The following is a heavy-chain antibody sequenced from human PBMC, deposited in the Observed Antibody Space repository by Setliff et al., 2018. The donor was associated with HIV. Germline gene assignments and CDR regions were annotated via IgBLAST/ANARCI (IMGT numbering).Heavy chain of an antibody. CDR1: GGTISSGGYY. D-gene: IGHD6-6*01. J-gene: IGHJ4*02. Sequence: SETLSLTCTVSGGTISSGGYYWSWIRQHPGKGLEWIGFIYHRGNTHYNSSLKSRLTISVDTSKNQFSLKLTSMTAADTAVYYCARVALAGMSARPFYFDYWGQGALGTVSS. CDR3: ARVALAGMSARPFYFDY. V-gene: IGHV4-31*03. CDR2: IYHRGNT.